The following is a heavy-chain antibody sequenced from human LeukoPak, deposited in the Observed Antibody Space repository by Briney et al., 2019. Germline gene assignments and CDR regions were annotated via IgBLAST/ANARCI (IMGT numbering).Heavy chain of an antibody. CDR2: IKQDGSEK. V-gene: IGHV3-7*01. Sequence: GGSLRLSCAASGFTFSNYWMSWVRQAPGKGLEWVANIKQDGSEKYYVDSVKGRFTISRDNTKNSLYLQMSSLRAEDTAVYYCARDYRSSSGRSIDYWGQGTLVAVSS. J-gene: IGHJ4*02. CDR1: GFTFSNYW. D-gene: IGHD6-6*01. CDR3: ARDYRSSSGRSIDY.